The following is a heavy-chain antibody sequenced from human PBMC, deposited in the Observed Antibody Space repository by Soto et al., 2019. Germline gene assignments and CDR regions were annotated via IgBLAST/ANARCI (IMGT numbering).Heavy chain of an antibody. CDR1: GGSISSSTYY. V-gene: IGHV4-39*01. J-gene: IGHJ6*02. CDR3: ARLPINYARDV. Sequence: QLQLQESGPGLVKPSETLSLTCSVSGGSISSSTYYWGWIRQSPGKGLEWIGSIYYSGINSYSSSLKSRVTISVDTSKNQFSLKLNSVTAADSAVYHCARLPINYARDVWGHGTTVTVSS. CDR2: IYYSGIN.